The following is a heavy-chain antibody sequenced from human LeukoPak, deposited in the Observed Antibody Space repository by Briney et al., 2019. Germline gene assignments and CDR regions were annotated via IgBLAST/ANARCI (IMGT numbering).Heavy chain of an antibody. Sequence: ASVKVSCKASGYTFTSYYMHWVRQAPGQGLEWMGIINPSGGSTSYAQKFQGRVTMTRDTFTSTVYMELSSLRSEDTAVYYCARGHLDRGYSINWFDPWGQGTLVTVSS. J-gene: IGHJ5*02. V-gene: IGHV1-46*01. CDR1: GYTFTSYY. CDR3: ARGHLDRGYSINWFDP. D-gene: IGHD5-18*01. CDR2: INPSGGST.